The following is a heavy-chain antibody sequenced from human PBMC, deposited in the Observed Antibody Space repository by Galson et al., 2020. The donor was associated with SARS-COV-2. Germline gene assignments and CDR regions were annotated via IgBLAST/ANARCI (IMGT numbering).Heavy chain of an antibody. CDR2: IYYSGST. V-gene: IGHV4-39*07. CDR3: ASDIAAALGY. D-gene: IGHD6-13*01. Sequence: SETLSLTCTVSGGSISSSSYYWGWIRQPPGKGLEWIGSIYYSGSTYYNPSLKSRVTISVDTSKNQFSLKLSSVTAADTAVYYCASDIAAALGYWGQGTLVTVSS. CDR1: GGSISSSSYY. J-gene: IGHJ4*02.